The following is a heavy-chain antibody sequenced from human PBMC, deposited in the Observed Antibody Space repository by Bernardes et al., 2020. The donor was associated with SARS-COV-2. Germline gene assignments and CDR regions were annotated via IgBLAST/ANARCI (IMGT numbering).Heavy chain of an antibody. CDR1: QSIFSTYG. CDR2: ISYDGTNE. Sequence: GGSLRLSCVCSQSIFSTYGMHWVRQAPGKGLEWLAVISYDGTNEHHADSVRRRFTISRDNSKDTLYLQMNSLRAEDTGIFACAKDYMTGTRDYKYYGLDVWGQGTRVTVSS. J-gene: IGHJ6*02. CDR3: AKDYMTGTRDYKYYGLDV. V-gene: IGHV3-30*18. D-gene: IGHD1-1*01.